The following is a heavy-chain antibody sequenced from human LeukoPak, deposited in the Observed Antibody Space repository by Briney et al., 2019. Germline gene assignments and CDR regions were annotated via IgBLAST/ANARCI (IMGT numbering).Heavy chain of an antibody. CDR2: IYYSGST. Sequence: SETLSLTCTVSGGSISSYYWSWIRQPPGKGLEWIGYIYYSGSTNYNPSLKSRVTISVDTSKNQFSLRLSSVTAADTAVYYCARGGEVRWPLYYYYMDVWGKGTTVTVSS. J-gene: IGHJ6*03. D-gene: IGHD4-23*01. CDR3: ARGGEVRWPLYYYYMDV. V-gene: IGHV4-59*01. CDR1: GGSISSYY.